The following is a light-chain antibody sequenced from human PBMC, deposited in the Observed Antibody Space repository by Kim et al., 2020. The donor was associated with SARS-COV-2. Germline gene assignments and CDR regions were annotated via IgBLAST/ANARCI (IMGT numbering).Light chain of an antibody. CDR2: DAS. CDR3: QQRSSWPKT. V-gene: IGKV3-11*01. Sequence: LSPGERATLSCRASQSVRSYIAWYQQKPGQAPRLLMYDASIRAADIPARFSGSGSGTDFTLTISSLEPEDFAVYYCQQRSSWPKTFGQGTRLEIK. CDR1: QSVRSY. J-gene: IGKJ5*01.